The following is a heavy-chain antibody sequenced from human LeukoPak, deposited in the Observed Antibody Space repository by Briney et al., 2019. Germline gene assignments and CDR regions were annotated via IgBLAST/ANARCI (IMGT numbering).Heavy chain of an antibody. D-gene: IGHD3-22*01. CDR2: IKQDGSEK. J-gene: IGHJ6*03. Sequence: GWSLRLSSAASGFTFSSYWMSWVRQAPGRGLEGVANIKQDGSEKYYVDSVKGRFTISRDNAKNSPYLQMNSLRAEDTAVYYCARGIAPYYYDSSGYYSPYYYYYMDVWGKGTTVTVSS. V-gene: IGHV3-7*01. CDR1: GFTFSSYW. CDR3: ARGIAPYYYDSSGYYSPYYYYYMDV.